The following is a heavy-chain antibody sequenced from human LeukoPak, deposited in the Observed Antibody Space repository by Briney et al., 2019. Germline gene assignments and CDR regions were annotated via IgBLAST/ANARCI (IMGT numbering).Heavy chain of an antibody. J-gene: IGHJ6*02. D-gene: IGHD4-11*01. CDR1: GFTFRTYW. Sequence: PGGSLRLSCAVSGFTFRTYWMHWVRQAPGKGLEWVAVISYDGSNKYYADSVKGRFTISRDNSKNTLYLQMNSLRAEDTAVYYCARDGSSNYYYYYYGMDVWGQGTTVTVSS. V-gene: IGHV3-30-3*01. CDR2: ISYDGSNK. CDR3: ARDGSSNYYYYYYGMDV.